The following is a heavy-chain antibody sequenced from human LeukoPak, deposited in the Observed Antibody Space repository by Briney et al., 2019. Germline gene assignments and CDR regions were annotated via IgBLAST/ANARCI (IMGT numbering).Heavy chain of an antibody. CDR1: GFTFSSYA. J-gene: IGHJ6*02. CDR2: ISYDGSNK. Sequence: PGGSLRLSCAASGFTFSSYAMHWVRQAPGKGLEWVAVISYDGSNKYYADSVKGRFTISRDNSKNTLYLQMNSLRAEVTAVYYCAREGWELPHYYYYGMDVWGQGTTVTVSS. CDR3: AREGWELPHYYYYGMDV. D-gene: IGHD1-26*01. V-gene: IGHV3-30-3*01.